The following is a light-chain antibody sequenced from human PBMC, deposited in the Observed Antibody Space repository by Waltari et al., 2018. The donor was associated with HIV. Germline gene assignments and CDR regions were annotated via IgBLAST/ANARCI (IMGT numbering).Light chain of an antibody. CDR3: QQFDTYYT. CDR2: LAS. Sequence: DIRMTQSPSTLSASIGDRVTITCRASQNIVNSLAWYQQKPGQAPKLLISLASSLERGVPIRFSGSGSGSEFTLTISSLQNEDFATYYCQQFDTYYTFGPGTRLE. J-gene: IGKJ2*01. V-gene: IGKV1-5*03. CDR1: QNIVNS.